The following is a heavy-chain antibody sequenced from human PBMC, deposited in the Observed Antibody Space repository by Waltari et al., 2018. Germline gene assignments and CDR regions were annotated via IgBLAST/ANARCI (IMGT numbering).Heavy chain of an antibody. CDR1: GGPISSGGYY. CDR2: IYYSGST. D-gene: IGHD3-22*01. Sequence: QVQLQESGPGLVKPSQTLSLTCTFPGGPISSGGYYWSWLRQPPGKGLEWIGYIYYSGSTYYNPSLKSRVTISVDTSKNQFSLKLSSVTAADTAVYYCARGVDDSSSYYYYYMDVWGKGTTVTVSS. J-gene: IGHJ6*03. V-gene: IGHV4-31*03. CDR3: ARGVDDSSSYYYYYMDV.